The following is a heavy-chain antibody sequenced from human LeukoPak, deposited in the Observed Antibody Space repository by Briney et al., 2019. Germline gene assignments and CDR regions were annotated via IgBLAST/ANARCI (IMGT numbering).Heavy chain of an antibody. J-gene: IGHJ4*02. CDR3: ANHCSSTSCSTNY. Sequence: SVKVSCKASGGTFSSYAISWVRQAPGQGLEWMGGIIPIFGTANYAQKFQGRVTITADESTSTAYMELSSLRSEGTAVYYCANHCSSTSCSTNYWGQGTLVTVSS. CDR2: IIPIFGTA. CDR1: GGTFSSYA. D-gene: IGHD2-2*01. V-gene: IGHV1-69*13.